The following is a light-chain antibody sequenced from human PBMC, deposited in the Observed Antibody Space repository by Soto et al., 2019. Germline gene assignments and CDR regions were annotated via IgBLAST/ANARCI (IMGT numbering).Light chain of an antibody. CDR1: SSDVGGYKY. V-gene: IGLV2-14*01. J-gene: IGLJ1*01. Sequence: QSALTPPASVSGSPGQSLTISCTGTSSDVGGYKYVSWYQQHPGKAPKLMIYEVSNRPSGVSNRFFGSKSGNTASLTISGLQAEDEADYYCSSYTTSSTPVFGTGTKVTVL. CDR3: SSYTTSSTPV. CDR2: EVS.